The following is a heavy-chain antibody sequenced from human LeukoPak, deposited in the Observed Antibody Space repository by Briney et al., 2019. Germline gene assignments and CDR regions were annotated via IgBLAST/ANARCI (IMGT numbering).Heavy chain of an antibody. V-gene: IGHV3-21*01. Sequence: GGSLRPSCAASGFTFSSYSMNWVRQAPGKGLEWVSSISSSSSYIYYADSVKGRFTISRDNAKNSLYLQMNSLRAEDTAVYYCARGGEWFGESLSFDPWGQGTLVTVSS. D-gene: IGHD3-10*01. CDR3: ARGGEWFGESLSFDP. CDR1: GFTFSSYS. CDR2: ISSSSSYI. J-gene: IGHJ5*02.